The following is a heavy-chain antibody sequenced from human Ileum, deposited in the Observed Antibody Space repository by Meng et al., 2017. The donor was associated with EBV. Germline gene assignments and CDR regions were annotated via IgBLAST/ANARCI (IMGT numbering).Heavy chain of an antibody. CDR3: ARVGQWLPIDY. Sequence: QVRRRGPGPGLVKPSGPRSLTCAVSGGSISSSNWGSWVRQPPGKGLEWIGEIYHSGSTNYNPSLKSRVTISVDKSKNQFSLNLSSVTAADTAVYYCARVGQWLPIDYWGQGTLVTVSS. CDR2: IYHSGST. V-gene: IGHV4-4*02. J-gene: IGHJ4*02. D-gene: IGHD6-19*01. CDR1: GGSISSSNW.